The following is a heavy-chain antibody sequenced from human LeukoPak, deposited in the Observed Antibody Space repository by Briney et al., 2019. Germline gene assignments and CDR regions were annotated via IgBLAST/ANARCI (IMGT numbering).Heavy chain of an antibody. J-gene: IGHJ4*02. CDR1: GGSISTYY. CDR2: VYYSGST. CDR3: TRAVITFGAAVAKGFDC. V-gene: IGHV4-59*01. Sequence: SETLSLTCTVSGGSISTYYWSWIRQPPGKGLEWIACVYYSGSTDYNPSLKSRVTMSLDTSKNQFSLSLTSVTAADTAVYYCTRAVITFGAAVAKGFDCWGQGTLVTVSS. D-gene: IGHD3-16*01.